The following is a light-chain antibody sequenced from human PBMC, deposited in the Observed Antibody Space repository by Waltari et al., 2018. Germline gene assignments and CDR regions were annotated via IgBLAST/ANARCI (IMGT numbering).Light chain of an antibody. CDR2: HAS. CDR3: QKYDFLPAT. V-gene: IGKV3-20*01. CDR1: QGVGKY. Sequence: EIVLTQSPGTLSLSPGERATLSCRASQGVGKYLAWYQQRPGQAARLLLHHASIRATGIPDRFSGSGSGTDFSLTISRLEPEDFAVYYCQKYDFLPATFGQGTTVEIK. J-gene: IGKJ1*01.